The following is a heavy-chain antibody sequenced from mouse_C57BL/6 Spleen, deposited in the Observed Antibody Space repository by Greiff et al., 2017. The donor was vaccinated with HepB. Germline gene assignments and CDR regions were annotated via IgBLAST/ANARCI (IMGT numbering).Heavy chain of an antibody. J-gene: IGHJ2*01. D-gene: IGHD2-2*01. Sequence: QVQLQQPGAELVKPGASVKLSCKASGYTFTSYWMHWVKQRPGQGLEWIGMIHPTSGSTNYNEKFKSKATLTVDKSSSTAYMQLSSLTSEDSAVYYCARGWLRQGNYFDYWGQGTTLTVSS. V-gene: IGHV1-64*01. CDR1: GYTFTSYW. CDR2: IHPTSGST. CDR3: ARGWLRQGNYFDY.